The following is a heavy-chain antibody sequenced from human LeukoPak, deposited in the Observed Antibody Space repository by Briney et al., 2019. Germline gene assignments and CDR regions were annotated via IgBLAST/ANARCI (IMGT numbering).Heavy chain of an antibody. CDR1: GFTVSSNY. V-gene: IGHV3-66*01. CDR2: IYSGGST. CDR3: ALEMATKKGLDY. D-gene: IGHD5-24*01. J-gene: IGHJ4*02. Sequence: PGGSLRLSCAASGFTVSSNYMSWVRQAPGKGLEWVSVIYSGGSTYYADSVKGRFTISRDNSKNTLYLQMNSLRAEDTAVYYCALEMATKKGLDYWGQGTLVTVSS.